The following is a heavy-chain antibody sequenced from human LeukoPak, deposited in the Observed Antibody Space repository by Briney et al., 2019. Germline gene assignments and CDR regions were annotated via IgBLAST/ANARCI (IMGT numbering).Heavy chain of an antibody. CDR3: ARDYGSGSYYYDY. CDR2: IYPDDSDT. Sequence: GESLNISCKGSGYTFTSYCIGWVRQMPGKGLEWMGIIYPDDSDTRYSPSFQGQVTISADKSISTAYLQWSGLQASDTAMYYCARDYGSGSYYYDYWGQGTLVTVSS. J-gene: IGHJ4*02. CDR1: GYTFTSYC. V-gene: IGHV5-51*01. D-gene: IGHD3-10*01.